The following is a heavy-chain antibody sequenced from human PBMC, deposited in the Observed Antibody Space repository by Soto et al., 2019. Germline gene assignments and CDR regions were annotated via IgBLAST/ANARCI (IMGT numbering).Heavy chain of an antibody. V-gene: IGHV3-30*18. J-gene: IGHJ5*02. D-gene: IGHD1-1*01. CDR1: GFTFSSYG. Sequence: LRLSCAASGFTFSSYGMHWVRQAPGKGLEWVAVISYDGSNKYYADSVKGRFTISRDNSKSTLYLQMNSPRAEDTAVYYCAKDMWRWEQRGWFDPWGQGTLVTVSS. CDR3: AKDMWRWEQRGWFDP. CDR2: ISYDGSNK.